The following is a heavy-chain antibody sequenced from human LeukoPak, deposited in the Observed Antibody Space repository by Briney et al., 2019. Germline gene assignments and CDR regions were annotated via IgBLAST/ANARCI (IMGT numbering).Heavy chain of an antibody. CDR3: VSFYETY. D-gene: IGHD2/OR15-2a*01. V-gene: IGHV3-74*01. J-gene: IGHJ4*02. CDR2: INSDGSWT. Sequence: GGSLRLSCAASGNYWMHWVRQVPGKGLVWVSHINSDGSWTSYADSVKGRFTISKDNAKNTMYLQMNSLRAEDTAVYYCVSFYETYWGRGTLVTVSS. CDR1: GNYW.